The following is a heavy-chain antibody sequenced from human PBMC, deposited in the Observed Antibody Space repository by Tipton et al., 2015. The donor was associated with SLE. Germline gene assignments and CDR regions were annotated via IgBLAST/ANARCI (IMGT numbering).Heavy chain of an antibody. CDR2: IYHGGST. Sequence: TLSLTCSVSGGSISSSYWIWIRQPPGKGLEWLGYIYHGGSTNYNPSLKSRVTMSVDTSKNQVSLKLTSVTAADTAVYYCAREPVYYYYYMDVWGKGTTVTVSS. V-gene: IGHV4-59*12. CDR3: AREPVYYYYYMDV. J-gene: IGHJ6*03. CDR1: GGSISSSY.